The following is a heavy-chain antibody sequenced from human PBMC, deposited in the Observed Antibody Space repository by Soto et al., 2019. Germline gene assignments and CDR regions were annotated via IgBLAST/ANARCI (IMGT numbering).Heavy chain of an antibody. V-gene: IGHV4-39*01. Sequence: NPSETLSLTCTVSGGSISSSSYYWGWIRQPPGKGLEWIRSIYYSGSTYYNPSLKSRVTISVDTSKNQFSLKLSSVTAADTAVYYCASNMGDYGDYPMYFDYWGQGTLVTVSS. D-gene: IGHD4-17*01. J-gene: IGHJ4*02. CDR3: ASNMGDYGDYPMYFDY. CDR2: IYYSGST. CDR1: GGSISSSSYY.